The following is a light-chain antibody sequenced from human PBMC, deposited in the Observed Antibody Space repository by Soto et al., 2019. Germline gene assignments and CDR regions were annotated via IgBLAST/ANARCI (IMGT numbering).Light chain of an antibody. Sequence: DIQMTQSPSSVSASVGYRVTITCRVSEDISTWLAWYQQKPGKAPKLLIYAASSLQSGVPSRFSGSGSGTDFTLTISSLQPEDFATYYCQHADSFPLITFGQGTRLEIK. V-gene: IGKV1-12*01. J-gene: IGKJ5*01. CDR3: QHADSFPLIT. CDR1: EDISTW. CDR2: AAS.